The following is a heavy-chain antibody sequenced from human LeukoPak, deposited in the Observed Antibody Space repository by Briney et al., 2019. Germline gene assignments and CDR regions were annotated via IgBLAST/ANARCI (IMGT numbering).Heavy chain of an antibody. V-gene: IGHV1-8*01. D-gene: IGHD6-19*01. CDR2: MNPNSGNT. J-gene: IGHJ3*02. CDR3: ARGPRGSGWAHDAFDI. Sequence: ASVKVSCKTSGYTFSSYDIKWVRQASGQGLEWMGWMNPNSGNTGYAEKFQGRVTMTRDTSINTAYMDLSSLESDDTAVYYCARGPRGSGWAHDAFDIWGQGTMVTVSS. CDR1: GYTFSSYD.